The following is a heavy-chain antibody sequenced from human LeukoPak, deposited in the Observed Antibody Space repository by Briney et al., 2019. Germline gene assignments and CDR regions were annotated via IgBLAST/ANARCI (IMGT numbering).Heavy chain of an antibody. CDR1: GFTFSSYS. V-gene: IGHV3-21*01. J-gene: IGHJ4*02. CDR3: ARDLPELYDFWSGYYWGVFDY. Sequence: GESLRLSCAASGFTFSSYSMNWVRQAPGKGLEWVSSISSSSSYIYYADSVKGRFTISRDNAKNSLYLQMNSLRAEDTAVYYCARDLPELYDFWSGYYWGVFDYWGQGTLVTVSS. CDR2: ISSSSSYI. D-gene: IGHD3-3*01.